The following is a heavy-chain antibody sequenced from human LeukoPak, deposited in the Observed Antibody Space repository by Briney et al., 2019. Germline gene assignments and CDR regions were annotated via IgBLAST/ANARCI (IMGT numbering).Heavy chain of an antibody. J-gene: IGHJ3*02. CDR2: ISSNGGST. CDR3: ARGITMMTGSPSGAFDI. CDR1: GFTFSSYA. D-gene: IGHD3-22*01. V-gene: IGHV3-64*01. Sequence: PGGSLRLSCAASGFTFSSYAMHWVRQAPGKGLEYVSAISSNGGSTYYANSVKGRFTISRDNSKNTLYLQMGSLRAEDMAVYYCARGITMMTGSPSGAFDIWGQGTMVTVSS.